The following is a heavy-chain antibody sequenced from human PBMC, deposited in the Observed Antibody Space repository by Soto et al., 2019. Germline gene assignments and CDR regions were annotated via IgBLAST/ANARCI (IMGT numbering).Heavy chain of an antibody. D-gene: IGHD4-17*01. J-gene: IGHJ4*02. CDR2: INHSGNT. CDR1: GGSLSGYY. CDR3: ARATTGIDY. V-gene: IGHV4-34*02. Sequence: QVQLQQWGAGLLKPSETLSLTCAVYGGSLSGYYWGWIRQPPGKGLEWIGEINHSGNTNYNPSLKSRVTISVDTSKSQFSLNLTSVTAADTAVYYCARATTGIDYWGQGNLVTVSS.